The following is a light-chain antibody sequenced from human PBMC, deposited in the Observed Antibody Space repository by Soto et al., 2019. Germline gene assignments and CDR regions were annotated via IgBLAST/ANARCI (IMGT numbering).Light chain of an antibody. CDR2: DIA. V-gene: IGKV3-15*01. CDR3: RHYTNGPS. CDR1: QTVSSN. J-gene: IGKJ5*01. Sequence: EVEMPQSTAALSVSPGERATLSCRASQTVSSNLAWCQQQPGQAPRHLIYDIANRATGVPARFSCRGYETEFTRTLWSLQSEDFAVYYCRHYTNGPSFGHGTRLEIK.